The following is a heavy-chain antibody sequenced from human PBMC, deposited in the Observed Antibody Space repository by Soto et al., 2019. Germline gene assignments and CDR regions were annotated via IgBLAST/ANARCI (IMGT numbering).Heavy chain of an antibody. D-gene: IGHD5-12*01. CDR2: IYYSGST. CDR3: ARGGDSGCYFDY. CDR1: GGSISSYY. V-gene: IGHV4-59*01. J-gene: IGHJ4*02. Sequence: SETLSLTCTVSGGSISSYYWSWIRQPPGKGLEWIGYIYYSGSTNYNPSLKSRVTISVDTSKNQFSLKLSSVTAADTAVYYCARGGDSGCYFDYWGQGTLVTVSS.